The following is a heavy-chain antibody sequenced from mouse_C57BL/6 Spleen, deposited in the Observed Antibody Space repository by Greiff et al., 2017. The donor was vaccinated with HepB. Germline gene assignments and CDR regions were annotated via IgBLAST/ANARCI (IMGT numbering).Heavy chain of an antibody. CDR2: INPGSGGT. V-gene: IGHV1-54*01. D-gene: IGHD1-1*01. CDR1: GYAFTNYL. Sequence: VQLQQSGAELVRPGTSVKVSCKASGYAFTNYLIEWVKQRPGQGLEWIGVINPGSGGTNYNEKFKGKATLTADISSSTAYMQLSSLTSEDSAVYFCAREVTTDYFDYWGQGTTLTVSS. CDR3: AREVTTDYFDY. J-gene: IGHJ2*01.